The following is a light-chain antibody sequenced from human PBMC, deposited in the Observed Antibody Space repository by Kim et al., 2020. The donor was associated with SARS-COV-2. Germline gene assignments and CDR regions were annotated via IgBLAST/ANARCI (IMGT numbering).Light chain of an antibody. Sequence: GGGRDSITFRARQSMRSWFALDQHQPGKAPKVLLYDASSLESGGPSRFSGSGSGTEFTLTISSLQPDAFATSYCQQYNSHSPSWTFGQGTKVDIK. V-gene: IGKV1-5*01. J-gene: IGKJ1*01. CDR1: QSMRSW. CDR2: DAS. CDR3: QQYNSHSPSWT.